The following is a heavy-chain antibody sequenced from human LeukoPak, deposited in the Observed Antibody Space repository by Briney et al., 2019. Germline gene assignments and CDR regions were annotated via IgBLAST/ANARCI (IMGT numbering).Heavy chain of an antibody. CDR2: IYHSGST. V-gene: IGHV4-30-2*01. J-gene: IGHJ6*02. D-gene: IGHD4-17*01. CDR1: GGSISSGGYS. Sequence: KPSETLCLTCAVSGGSISSGGYSWSWIRQPPGKGMEWIGYIYHSGSTYYNPSLKGRVTISVDRSKNQFSLKLSSVTAADTAVYYCARVLDYGDLDVWGQGTTVTVSS. CDR3: ARVLDYGDLDV.